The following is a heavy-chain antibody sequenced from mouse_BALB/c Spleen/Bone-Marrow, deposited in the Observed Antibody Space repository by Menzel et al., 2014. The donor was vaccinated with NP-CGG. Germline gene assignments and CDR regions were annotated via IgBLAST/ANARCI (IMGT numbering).Heavy chain of an antibody. V-gene: IGHV3-2*02. Sequence: EVQLQESGPGLVKPSQSLSLTCTVTGYSITSDYAWNWIRQFPGNKLEWMGYISYSGSTSYNPSLKSRIPITRDTSKNQFFLQLNSVTTEDTATYYCASRFDEAWFAYWGQGTLVTVSA. D-gene: IGHD2-14*01. CDR1: GYSITSDYA. CDR2: ISYSGST. J-gene: IGHJ3*01. CDR3: ASRFDEAWFAY.